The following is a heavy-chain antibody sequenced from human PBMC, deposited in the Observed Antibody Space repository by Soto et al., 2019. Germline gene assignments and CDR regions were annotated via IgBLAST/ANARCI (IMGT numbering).Heavy chain of an antibody. V-gene: IGHV3-48*01. J-gene: IGHJ1*01. D-gene: IGHD5-12*01. CDR1: GFTFSSYS. CDR2: ISSSSSTI. CDR3: ARGDEVATALWDFQH. Sequence: EVQLVESGGGLVQPGGSLRLSCAASGFTFSSYSMNWVRQAPGKGLEWVSYISSSSSTIYYADSVKGRFTISRDNAKNALYLQMNRLGAEDTAVYYCARGDEVATALWDFQHWGQGTLVTVSS.